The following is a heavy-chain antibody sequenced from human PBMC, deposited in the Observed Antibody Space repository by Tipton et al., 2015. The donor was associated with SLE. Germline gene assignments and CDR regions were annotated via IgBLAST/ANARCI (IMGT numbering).Heavy chain of an antibody. CDR1: GFTFSSYG. Sequence: SLRLSCAASGFTFSSYGMHWVRQAPGKGLEWVAVIWYDGSNKYYADSVKGRFTISRDNSKNTLFLQMNSLRAEDTAVYYCARDIVRTRDFDYWGQGTLVTVSS. V-gene: IGHV3-33*08. D-gene: IGHD1-26*01. CDR2: IWYDGSNK. CDR3: ARDIVRTRDFDY. J-gene: IGHJ4*02.